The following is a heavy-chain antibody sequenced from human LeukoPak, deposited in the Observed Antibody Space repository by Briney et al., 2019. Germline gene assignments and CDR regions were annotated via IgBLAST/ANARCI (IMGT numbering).Heavy chain of an antibody. CDR2: IYYSGST. Sequence: PSETLSLTCTVSGGSISSSSYYWGWIRQPPGKGLEWIGSIYYSGSTYYNPSLKSRVTISVDTSKNQFSLKLSSVTAADTPVYYCARQGHYGDYPKFDYWGQGTLVTVSS. D-gene: IGHD4-17*01. V-gene: IGHV4-39*01. J-gene: IGHJ4*02. CDR3: ARQGHYGDYPKFDY. CDR1: GGSISSSSYY.